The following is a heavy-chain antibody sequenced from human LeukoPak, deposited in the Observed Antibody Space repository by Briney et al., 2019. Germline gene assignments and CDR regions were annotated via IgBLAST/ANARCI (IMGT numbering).Heavy chain of an antibody. CDR1: GYTFTSYG. D-gene: IGHD3-22*01. CDR3: ARDDYYDSSGREGAFDY. V-gene: IGHV1-18*01. J-gene: IGHJ4*02. CDR2: ISAYNGNT. Sequence: ASVKVSCKASGYTFTSYGISWVRQAPGQGLERMGWISAYNGNTNYAQKLQGRVTMTTDTSTSTAYMELRSLRSDDTAVYYCARDDYYDSSGREGAFDYWGQGTLVTVSS.